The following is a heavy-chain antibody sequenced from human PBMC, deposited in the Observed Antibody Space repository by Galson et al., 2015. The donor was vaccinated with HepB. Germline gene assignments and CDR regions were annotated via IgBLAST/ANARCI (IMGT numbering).Heavy chain of an antibody. J-gene: IGHJ4*02. CDR3: ARVDGDYYFFDY. CDR1: GGSISSGVYY. CDR2: IYYSGGT. Sequence: QVQLQESGPGLVKPSQTLSLTCTVSGGSISSGVYYWSWIRQYPGKGLEWIGYIYYSGGTYYNPSLKSRVTISLDTSRNQFSLKLSSVTVADTALYFCARVDGDYYFFDYWGQGTLVAVSS. D-gene: IGHD4-17*01. V-gene: IGHV4-31*03.